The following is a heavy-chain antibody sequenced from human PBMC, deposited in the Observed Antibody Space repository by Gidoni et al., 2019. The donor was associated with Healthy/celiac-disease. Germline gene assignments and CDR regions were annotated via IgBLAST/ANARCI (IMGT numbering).Heavy chain of an antibody. V-gene: IGHV1-69*01. D-gene: IGHD6-6*01. CDR1: GGTFSSYA. J-gene: IGHJ6*02. CDR3: ARGGFEYSSSYGYYYGMDV. Sequence: QVQLVQSGAEVKKHGSSVKVSCKASGGTFSSYAISWVRQAPGQGLEWMGGIIPIFGTANYAPKFQGRVTITADESTSTAYMELSSLRSEDTAVYYCARGGFEYSSSYGYYYGMDVWGQGTTVTVSS. CDR2: IIPIFGTA.